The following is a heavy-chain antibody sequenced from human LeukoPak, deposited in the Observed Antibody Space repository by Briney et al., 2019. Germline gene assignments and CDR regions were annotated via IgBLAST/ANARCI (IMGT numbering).Heavy chain of an antibody. V-gene: IGHV3-23*01. CDR3: ARAGHCTNGICYTADFDY. J-gene: IGHJ4*02. Sequence: GGSLRLSCTASGFTFSTYAMSWVRQAPGKGLEWVSAITDSGGNTYYATPVKGRFTISRDNSKNTLYLQMNSLRAEDTAAYYCARAGHCTNGICYTADFDYWGQGTLVTVSS. D-gene: IGHD2-8*01. CDR1: GFTFSTYA. CDR2: ITDSGGNT.